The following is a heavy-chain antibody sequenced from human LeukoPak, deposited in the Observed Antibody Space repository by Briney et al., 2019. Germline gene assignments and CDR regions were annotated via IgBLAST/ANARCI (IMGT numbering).Heavy chain of an antibody. CDR1: GFTVSSNY. CDR3: SRGIAVACNLVTYDY. Sequence: GGSLRLSCAASGFTVSSNYMSWVRQAPGKGLEWGSVIYSGGNTYHADSVKGRFTISRDNSKNTLYLQMNSLRAQDTAVYYCSRGIAVACNLVTYDYLLQATLPTVPS. CDR2: IYSGGNT. D-gene: IGHD6-19*01. V-gene: IGHV3-66*01. J-gene: IGHJ4*02.